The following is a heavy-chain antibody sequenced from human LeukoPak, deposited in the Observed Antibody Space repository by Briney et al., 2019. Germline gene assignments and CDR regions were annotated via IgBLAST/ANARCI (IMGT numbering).Heavy chain of an antibody. J-gene: IGHJ6*04. D-gene: IGHD3-3*01. CDR2: ISAYNGNT. CDR1: GYTFTSYD. Sequence: GASVKVSCKASGYTFTSYDINWVRQATGQGLEWMGWISAYNGNTNYAQKLQGRVTMTTDTSTSTAYMELRSLRSDDTAVYYCARDPTITIFGVVITEVMDVWGKGTTVTVSS. CDR3: ARDPTITIFGVVITEVMDV. V-gene: IGHV1-18*01.